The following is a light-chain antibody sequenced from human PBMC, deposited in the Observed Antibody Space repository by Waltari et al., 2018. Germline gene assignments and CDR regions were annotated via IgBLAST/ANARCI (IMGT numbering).Light chain of an antibody. CDR2: KTS. Sequence: TCRASQSISNWLAWYQHKPGKAPKLLIFKTSSLESGVPSRFSGRGSGTDFTLTISSLQPEDYATYYCQQYYSYPRTFGQGTKVEIK. CDR3: QQYYSYPRT. J-gene: IGKJ1*01. CDR1: QSISNW. V-gene: IGKV1-5*03.